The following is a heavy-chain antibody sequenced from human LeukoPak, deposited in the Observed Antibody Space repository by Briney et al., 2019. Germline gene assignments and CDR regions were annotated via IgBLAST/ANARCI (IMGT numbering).Heavy chain of an antibody. Sequence: GGSLRLSCAASGFTFSTYSMNWVRQAPGKGLEWVSSISSSSSYIYYADSVKGRFTISRDNAKNSLYLQMNSLRAGDTAVYYCARGRAVAGEDHFDYWGQGTLVTVSS. CDR2: ISSSSSYI. CDR1: GFTFSTYS. J-gene: IGHJ4*02. CDR3: ARGRAVAGEDHFDY. V-gene: IGHV3-21*01. D-gene: IGHD6-19*01.